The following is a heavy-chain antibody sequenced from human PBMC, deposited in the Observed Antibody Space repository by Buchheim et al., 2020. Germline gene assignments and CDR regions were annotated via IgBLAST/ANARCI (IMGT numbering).Heavy chain of an antibody. V-gene: IGHV3-7*01. D-gene: IGHD4-17*01. Sequence: EVQLVESGGGLVQPGGSLRLSCAASGFTFSNYWMSWVRQAPGKGLEWVANIKQDGSEKYYVDSVTGRFTISRDNAKNSLYLHMNSLRAEDTAIYYCASRLLGDYHWNGIRHAFDIWGQGT. CDR1: GFTFSNYW. J-gene: IGHJ3*02. CDR2: IKQDGSEK. CDR3: ASRLLGDYHWNGIRHAFDI.